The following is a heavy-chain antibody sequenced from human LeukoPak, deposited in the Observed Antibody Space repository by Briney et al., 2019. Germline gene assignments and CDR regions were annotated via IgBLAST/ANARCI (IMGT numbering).Heavy chain of an antibody. D-gene: IGHD1-7*01. CDR2: IKQDGSEK. J-gene: IGHJ3*02. CDR1: GFTFSSYG. Sequence: GGSLRLSCAASGFTFSSYGMSWVRQAPGKGLEWVANIKQDGSEKYYVDSVKGRFTISRDNAKNSLYLQMNSLRAEDTAVYYCARVAYRNWNYVGGDAFDIWGQGTMVTVSS. V-gene: IGHV3-7*01. CDR3: ARVAYRNWNYVGGDAFDI.